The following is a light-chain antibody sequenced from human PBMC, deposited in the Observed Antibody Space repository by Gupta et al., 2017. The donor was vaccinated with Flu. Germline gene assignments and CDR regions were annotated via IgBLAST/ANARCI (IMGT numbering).Light chain of an antibody. CDR3: MQALQTPYN. Sequence: LITHSPLSLPVTPGQPSSISCRSTQSVLHSNGYNYLDWYLQRPGQSPQLLIYLGSNRASGVPDRFSGSGSGTDFTLKISRVEAEDVGVYYCMQALQTPYNFGQGTKLEIK. CDR2: LGS. V-gene: IGKV2-28*01. J-gene: IGKJ2*01. CDR1: QSVLHSNGYNY.